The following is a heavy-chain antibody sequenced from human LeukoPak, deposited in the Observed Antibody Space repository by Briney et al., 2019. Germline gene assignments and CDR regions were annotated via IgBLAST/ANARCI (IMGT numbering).Heavy chain of an antibody. J-gene: IGHJ6*02. CDR2: IYHSGST. CDR1: GFTFSTYAM. D-gene: IGHD3-22*01. Sequence: GSLRLSCAASGFTFSTYAMTWVRQPPGKGLEWIGEIYHSGSTNYNPSLKSRVTISVDKSKNQFSLKLGSVTAADTAVYYCARRSPKVYYDSSGYYYDYYYGMDVWGQGTTVTVSS. CDR3: ARRSPKVYYDSSGYYYDYYYGMDV. V-gene: IGHV4-4*02.